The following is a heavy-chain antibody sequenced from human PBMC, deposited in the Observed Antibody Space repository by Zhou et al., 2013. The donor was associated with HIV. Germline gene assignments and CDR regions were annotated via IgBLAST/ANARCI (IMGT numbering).Heavy chain of an antibody. CDR2: INPSGGST. J-gene: IGHJ5*02. CDR1: GYTFTSYY. Sequence: QVQLVQSGAEVKKPGASVKVSCKASGYTFTSYYMHWVRQAPGQGLEWMGIINPSGGSTSYAQKFQGRVTMTRDTSTSTVYMELSSLRSEDTAVYYCARDRPYYYDSSRFDPWGQGTLVTVSS. D-gene: IGHD3-22*01. CDR3: ARDRPYYYDSSRFDP. V-gene: IGHV1-46*01.